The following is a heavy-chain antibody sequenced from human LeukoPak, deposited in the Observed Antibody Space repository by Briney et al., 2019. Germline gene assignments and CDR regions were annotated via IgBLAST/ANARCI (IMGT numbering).Heavy chain of an antibody. Sequence: PGGSLRLSCAASGFTFSDYYISWIRQAPGKGLEWLSYISTSGGTIFYADSVKGRFTISRDNTKNSLYLQVSSLRAEDTAVYYCARDSRGAFDIWGQGTMVTVSP. V-gene: IGHV3-11*01. D-gene: IGHD3-10*01. CDR1: GFTFSDYY. CDR3: ARDSRGAFDI. CDR2: ISTSGGTI. J-gene: IGHJ3*02.